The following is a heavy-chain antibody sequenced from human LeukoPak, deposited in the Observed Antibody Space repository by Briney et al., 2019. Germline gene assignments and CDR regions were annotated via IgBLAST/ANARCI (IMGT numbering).Heavy chain of an antibody. J-gene: IGHJ4*02. CDR1: GFTFTSYW. D-gene: IGHD3-16*01. V-gene: IGHV3-74*01. Sequence: GGSLRLSCAASGFTFTSYWMHWVRQVPGEGPVWVSRIDTDGSTTNYADSVKGRFTTSRDNAKNTLYLQMNSLSADDTAVYYCARDRGGSPDYWGQGTLVTVSS. CDR3: ARDRGGSPDY. CDR2: IDTDGSTT.